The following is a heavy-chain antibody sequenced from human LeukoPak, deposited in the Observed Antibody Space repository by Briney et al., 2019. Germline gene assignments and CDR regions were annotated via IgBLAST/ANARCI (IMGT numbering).Heavy chain of an antibody. D-gene: IGHD3-22*01. J-gene: IGHJ4*02. V-gene: IGHV3-23*01. CDR2: ISGSGGST. CDR3: AKDSGNYYDSSGYMDY. Sequence: GGSLRLSCAASGFTFSSYAMSWVRQAPGKGLEWVSAISGSGGSTYYADSVKGRFTISRDNSKNTLYLQMNSLRAEGTAVYYCAKDSGNYYDSSGYMDYWGQGTLVTVSS. CDR1: GFTFSSYA.